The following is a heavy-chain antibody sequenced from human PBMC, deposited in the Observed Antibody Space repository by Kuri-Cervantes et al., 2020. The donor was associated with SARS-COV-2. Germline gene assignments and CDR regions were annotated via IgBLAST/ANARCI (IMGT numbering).Heavy chain of an antibody. V-gene: IGHV4-34*01. CDR2: INHSGST. D-gene: IGHD6-13*01. CDR3: ARGGGRQLDFDY. Sequence: ESLKISCAVYGGSFSGYYWSWIRQPPGKGLEWIGEINHSGSTNYNPSLKSRVTISVDTSKNQFSLKLSSVTAADTAVYYCARGGGRQLDFDYWGQGTLVTVSS. J-gene: IGHJ4*02. CDR1: GGSFSGYY.